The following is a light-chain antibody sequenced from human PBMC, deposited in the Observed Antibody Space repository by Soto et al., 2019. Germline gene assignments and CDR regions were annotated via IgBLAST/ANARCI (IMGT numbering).Light chain of an antibody. Sequence: QSVLTQPASVSGSPGQSITISCTGTSSDVGGYNHVSWYQQHPGKAPKLMIYEVSNRPSGVSNRFSGSKSGNTASLTISGRQAEDEADYYCNSHTSSSTLWVFGGGTKLTVL. CDR3: NSHTSSSTLWV. CDR1: SSDVGGYNH. J-gene: IGLJ3*02. V-gene: IGLV2-14*01. CDR2: EVS.